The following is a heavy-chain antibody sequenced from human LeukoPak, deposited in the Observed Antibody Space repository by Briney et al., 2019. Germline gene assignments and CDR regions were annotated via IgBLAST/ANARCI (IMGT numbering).Heavy chain of an antibody. Sequence: GGSLRLSCAASGFTFSSHEMNWVRQAPGKGLEWVSYISSSGSLIFYADSVRGRFTISRDNARNSLYQQMNSLRAEDTAVYYCAREDEDAFDIWGQGTMVTVSS. CDR3: AREDEDAFDI. CDR2: ISSSGSLI. J-gene: IGHJ3*02. CDR1: GFTFSSHE. V-gene: IGHV3-48*03.